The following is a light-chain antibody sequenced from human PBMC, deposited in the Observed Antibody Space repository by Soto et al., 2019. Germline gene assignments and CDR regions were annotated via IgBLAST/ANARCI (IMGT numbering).Light chain of an antibody. CDR1: SRDVGGYNY. CDR2: EVS. Sequence: QSALTQPASVSGSPGQSITISCTGTSRDVGGYNYVAWYQQHPDRAPKVMIYEVSNRPSGVSNRFSGSKSGNTASLTISGLQAEDEADYCCSSFASSSTLVVFGTGTKVTVL. J-gene: IGLJ1*01. CDR3: SSFASSSTLVV. V-gene: IGLV2-14*01.